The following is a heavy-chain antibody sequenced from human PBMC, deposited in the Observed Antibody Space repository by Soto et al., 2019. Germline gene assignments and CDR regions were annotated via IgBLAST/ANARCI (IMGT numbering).Heavy chain of an antibody. V-gene: IGHV4-30-4*01. CDR3: ARAQLVGYYFDY. CDR2: IYYSGNT. J-gene: IGHJ4*02. D-gene: IGHD2-2*01. Sequence: SETLSLTCTVSGGSISSGDYYWSWIRQPPGKGLEWIGYIYYSGNTYYNPSLKSRVTISLDTSKNQFSLNLTSVTAADTAVYYCARAQLVGYYFDYWGQGTLVTVYS. CDR1: GGSISSGDYY.